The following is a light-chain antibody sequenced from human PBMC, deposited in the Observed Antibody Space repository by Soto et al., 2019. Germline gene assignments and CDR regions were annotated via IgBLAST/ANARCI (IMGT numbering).Light chain of an antibody. CDR2: GAS. Sequence: EIVLTQSPGTLSLSPGERANLSCRASQSVSSSYLAWYQQKPGQAPRLLIYGASSRATGIPDRFSGSGSGTDFTLTISRVEPEDFAVYYCQQYGSARFTFGPGTRVDLK. V-gene: IGKV3-20*01. CDR1: QSVSSSY. J-gene: IGKJ3*01. CDR3: QQYGSARFT.